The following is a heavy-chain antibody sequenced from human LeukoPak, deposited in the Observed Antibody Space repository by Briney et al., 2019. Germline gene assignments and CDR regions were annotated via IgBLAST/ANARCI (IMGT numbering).Heavy chain of an antibody. CDR2: ISSSSSYL. J-gene: IGHJ4*02. CDR3: ARAGAAAPRGSDY. D-gene: IGHD2-15*01. CDR1: GFTFSSYS. V-gene: IGHV3-21*01. Sequence: GGSLRLSCAASGFTFSSYSMNWVRQAQGKGLEWGSYISSSSSYLYYADSVKVRFTISRDNAKNSRYLQMNSLRAEDTAVYYCARAGAAAPRGSDYWGQGTLVTVSS.